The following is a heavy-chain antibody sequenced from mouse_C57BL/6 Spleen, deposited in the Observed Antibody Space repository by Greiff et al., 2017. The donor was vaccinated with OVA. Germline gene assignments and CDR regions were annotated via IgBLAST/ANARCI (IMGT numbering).Heavy chain of an antibody. D-gene: IGHD2-5*01. CDR1: GYAFSSSW. CDR2: IYPGEGDT. CDR3: AKDSNPFDY. V-gene: IGHV1-82*01. Sequence: QVQLQQSGPELVKPGASVKISCKASGYAFSSSWMNWVKQRPGKGLEWIGRIYPGEGDTNYNGKFKGKATLTADKSSSTAYMQLSILSSEDSAVYFCAKDSNPFDYWGQGTTLTVSS. J-gene: IGHJ2*01.